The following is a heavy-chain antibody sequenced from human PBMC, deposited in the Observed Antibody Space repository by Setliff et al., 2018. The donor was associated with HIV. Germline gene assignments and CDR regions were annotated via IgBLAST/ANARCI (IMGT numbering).Heavy chain of an antibody. CDR2: IYYSGNT. Sequence: PSETLSLTCTVSGGSISSSNYYWGWLRQPPGKGLEWIGSIYYSGNTNYNPSLKSRVTISLDKSKNHFSLELRSVTAADTAVYYCARVITMVWTTFDPWGQGTLVTVSS. CDR1: GGSISSSNYY. V-gene: IGHV4-39*07. D-gene: IGHD3-10*01. J-gene: IGHJ5*02. CDR3: ARVITMVWTTFDP.